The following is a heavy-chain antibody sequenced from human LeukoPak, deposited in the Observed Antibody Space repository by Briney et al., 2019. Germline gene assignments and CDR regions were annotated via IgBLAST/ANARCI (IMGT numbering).Heavy chain of an antibody. Sequence: SETPSLTCTVSGGSTSSDYWSWIRQSPGKGLEWVGYVYNSGDTGKNPSLKSRVTILLDTSKNQCSLKLTSVSAADTAVYYCARLKLGAYFDLWGRGTLVTVSS. CDR3: ARLKLGAYFDL. V-gene: IGHV4-59*08. J-gene: IGHJ2*01. CDR1: GGSTSSDY. D-gene: IGHD3-16*01. CDR2: VYNSGDT.